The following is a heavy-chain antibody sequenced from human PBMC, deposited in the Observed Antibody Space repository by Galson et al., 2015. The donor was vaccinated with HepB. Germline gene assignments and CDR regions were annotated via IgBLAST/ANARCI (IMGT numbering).Heavy chain of an antibody. CDR2: IIPILGIA. J-gene: IGHJ5*02. V-gene: IGHV1-69*02. CDR3: ARGSSNDFWSGYYTNWFDP. Sequence: SVKVSCKASGGTFSSYTISWVRQAPGQRLEWMGRIIPILGIANYAQKFQGRVTITADKSTSTAYMELSSLRSEDTAEYYCARGSSNDFWSGYYTNWFDPWGQGTLVTVSS. CDR1: GGTFSSYT. D-gene: IGHD3-3*01.